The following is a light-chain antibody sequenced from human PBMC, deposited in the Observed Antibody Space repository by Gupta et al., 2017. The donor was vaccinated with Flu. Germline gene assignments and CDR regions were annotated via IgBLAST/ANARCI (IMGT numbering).Light chain of an antibody. V-gene: IGKV1-5*03. Sequence: DIQMTQSPSTLSASVGDTVTIPCRDSQRISAWLGWNQKKPGKAPTLLIYKASSLESGVSSRFSGTGSGTEFSLTISSLQPDDFAIYYCQQYNNYPLTFGGGTKVEIK. CDR1: QRISAW. J-gene: IGKJ4*01. CDR3: QQYNNYPLT. CDR2: KAS.